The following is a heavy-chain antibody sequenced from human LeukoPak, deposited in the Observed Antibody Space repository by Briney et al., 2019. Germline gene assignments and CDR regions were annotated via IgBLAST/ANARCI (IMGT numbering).Heavy chain of an antibody. CDR2: IYYSGST. Sequence: SETLSLTCTVSGGSVSSGSYYWSWIRQPPGKGLEWIGYIYYSGSTYYNPSLKSRVTISVDTSKNRFSLKLSSVTAADTAVYYCARDSSGPGMDVWGQGTTVTVSS. J-gene: IGHJ6*02. D-gene: IGHD6-6*01. V-gene: IGHV4-61*01. CDR3: ARDSSGPGMDV. CDR1: GGSVSSGSYY.